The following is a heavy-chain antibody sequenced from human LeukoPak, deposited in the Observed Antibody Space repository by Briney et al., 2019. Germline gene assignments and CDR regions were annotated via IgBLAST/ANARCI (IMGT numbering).Heavy chain of an antibody. Sequence: GGSLRLSCAASEFTFTSYELNWVRQAPGKGLEWVSYISSSGNTISYADSVKGRFTISRDNAQNSLFLQMNSLRAEDTALYYCARISRLHTPRASDIWGQGTMVTVSS. CDR2: ISSSGNTI. J-gene: IGHJ3*02. CDR1: EFTFTSYE. V-gene: IGHV3-48*03. CDR3: ARISRLHTPRASDI. D-gene: IGHD5-24*01.